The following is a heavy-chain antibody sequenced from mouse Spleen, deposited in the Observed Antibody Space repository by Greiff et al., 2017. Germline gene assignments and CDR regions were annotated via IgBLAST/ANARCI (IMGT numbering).Heavy chain of an antibody. D-gene: IGHD2-10*02. CDR3: ARNLVWPTTGGAMDY. CDR1: GFSLTSYG. J-gene: IGHJ4*01. Sequence: VMLVESGPGLVQPSQSPSITCTVSGFSLTSYGVHWVRQSPGKGLEWLGVIWSGGSTDYNAAFISRLSISKDNSKSQVFFKMNSLQANDTAIYYCARNLVWPTTGGAMDYWGQGTSVTVSS. CDR2: IWSGGST. V-gene: IGHV2-2*02.